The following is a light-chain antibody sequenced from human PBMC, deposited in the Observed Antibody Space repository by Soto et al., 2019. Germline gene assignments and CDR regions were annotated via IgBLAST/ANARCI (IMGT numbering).Light chain of an antibody. V-gene: IGLV4-69*01. CDR2: LNSDGSH. Sequence: QSVLTQSPSASASLGASVKLTCTLSSGHSSYAIAWHQQQPEKGPRYLMKLNSDGSHSKGDGIPDRFSGSSSGAERYLTIPRPQSEDEADYYCQTWGTGIQGVFGGGTKLTVL. CDR3: QTWGTGIQGV. J-gene: IGLJ3*02. CDR1: SGHSSYA.